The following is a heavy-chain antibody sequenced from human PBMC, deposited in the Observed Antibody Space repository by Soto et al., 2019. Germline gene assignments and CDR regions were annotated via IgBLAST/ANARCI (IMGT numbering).Heavy chain of an antibody. D-gene: IGHD1-7*01. CDR3: AVGEETGTPYFGN. Sequence: EVQLLESGGGLVKPGGSLRLSCTASGFTFSSYSMNWVRRAPGKGLEWVSSISSSSSFIYSAGSVKGRFTISRDNAKNSLYRQMNSLRAEATAVYYCAVGEETGTPYFGNWGQGTLVTVSS. J-gene: IGHJ4*02. CDR2: ISSSSSFI. V-gene: IGHV3-21*01. CDR1: GFTFSSYS.